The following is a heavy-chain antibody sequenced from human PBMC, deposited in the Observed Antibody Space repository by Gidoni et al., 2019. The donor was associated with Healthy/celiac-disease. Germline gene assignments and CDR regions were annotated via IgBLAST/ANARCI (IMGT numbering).Heavy chain of an antibody. Sequence: QVQLVQSGAEVKKPGSSVTVSCKASGGTFSSYAISWVRQAPGQGLEWMGGIIPIFGTANYAQKFQGRVTITADESTSTAYMELSSLRSEDTAVYYCAGEKTYYDILTGYLYWGQGTLVTVSS. V-gene: IGHV1-69*01. CDR2: IIPIFGTA. J-gene: IGHJ4*02. CDR1: GGTFSSYA. CDR3: AGEKTYYDILTGYLY. D-gene: IGHD3-9*01.